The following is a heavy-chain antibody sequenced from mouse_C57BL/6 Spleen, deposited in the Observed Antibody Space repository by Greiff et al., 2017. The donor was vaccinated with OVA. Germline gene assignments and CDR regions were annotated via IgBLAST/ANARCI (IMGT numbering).Heavy chain of an antibody. D-gene: IGHD2-14*01. CDR1: GYTFTDYY. CDR3: GRRGTFAY. Sequence: EVQLQQSGPELVKPGASVKMSCKASGYTFTDYYMNWVKQSPGQSLEWIGDINPNNGGTSYNQKFKGKATLTVDKSSSTAYMELRSLTSEDSAVYYCGRRGTFAYWGQGTLVTVSA. V-gene: IGHV1-26*01. J-gene: IGHJ3*01. CDR2: INPNNGGT.